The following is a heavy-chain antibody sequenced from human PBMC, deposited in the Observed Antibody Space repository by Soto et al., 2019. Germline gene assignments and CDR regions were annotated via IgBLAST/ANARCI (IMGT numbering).Heavy chain of an antibody. D-gene: IGHD1-26*01. CDR1: AGSFTHYY. Sequence: SETLSLTCAVYAGSFTHYYWNWIRQSPGKGMEWIGKIKHSGSSNYNPSLRSRVSISVDMSKNQFSLRLTSVTAADTAVYYCACGGSRHRQGAPDIWGPGTMLTVFS. CDR3: ACGGSRHRQGAPDI. J-gene: IGHJ6*02. V-gene: IGHV4-34*01. CDR2: IKHSGSS.